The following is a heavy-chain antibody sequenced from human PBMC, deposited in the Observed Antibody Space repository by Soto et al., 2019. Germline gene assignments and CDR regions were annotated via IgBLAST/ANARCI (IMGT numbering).Heavy chain of an antibody. CDR2: IYPTDSYT. CDR1: GYSFTSYW. D-gene: IGHD2-2*01. CDR3: ARPYCSSTSCYSPPDF. V-gene: IGHV5-10-1*01. Sequence: GESLKISCKGSGYSFTSYWIGWVRQMPGKGLECMGRIYPTDSYTDYGPSFQGHVTISVDKSINTAYLEWSSLKASDTAMYYCARPYCSSTSCYSPPDFWGQGTVVTVSS. J-gene: IGHJ4*02.